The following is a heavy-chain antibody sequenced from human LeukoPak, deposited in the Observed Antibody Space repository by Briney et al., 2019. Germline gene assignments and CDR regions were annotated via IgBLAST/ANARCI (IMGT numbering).Heavy chain of an antibody. CDR2: ISGSGGST. J-gene: IGHJ4*02. CDR3: AKDNYPRYYYDSSGYSD. Sequence: GGSLRLSCAASGFTFSSYAMSWVRQAPGKGLEWVSAISGSGGSTYYADSVKGRLTISRDNSKNTLYLQMNSLRAEDTAVYYCAKDNYPRYYYDSSGYSDWGQGTLVTVSS. D-gene: IGHD3-22*01. CDR1: GFTFSSYA. V-gene: IGHV3-23*01.